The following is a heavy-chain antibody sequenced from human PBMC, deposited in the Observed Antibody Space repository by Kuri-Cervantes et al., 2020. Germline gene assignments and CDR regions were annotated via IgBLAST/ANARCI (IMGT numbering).Heavy chain of an antibody. CDR2: IYYSGTT. D-gene: IGHD3-10*02. J-gene: IGHJ4*02. CDR1: GGSISSSSYY. V-gene: IGHV4-39*01. Sequence: SETLSLTCTVSGGSISSSSYYWAWIRQPPGMGLEWVGSIYYSGTTYYNPSLKSRLTISEDTPKNQFSLKLSSVTAADTAVYYCARLSVFGTPLDYWGQGTLVTVSS. CDR3: ARLSVFGTPLDY.